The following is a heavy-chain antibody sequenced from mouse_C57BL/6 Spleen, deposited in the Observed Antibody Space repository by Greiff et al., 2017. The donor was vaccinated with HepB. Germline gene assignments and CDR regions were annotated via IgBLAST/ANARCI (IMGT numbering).Heavy chain of an antibody. CDR2: INPNNGGT. CDR1: GYTFTDYY. Sequence: EVQLQQSGPELVKPGASVKISCKASGYTFTDYYMNWVKQSHGKSLEWIGDINPNNGGTSYNQKFKGKATLTVDKSSSTAYMELRSLTSEDSAVYYCARYPPHGAWFAYWGQGTLVTVSA. V-gene: IGHV1-26*01. J-gene: IGHJ3*01. CDR3: ARYPPHGAWFAY.